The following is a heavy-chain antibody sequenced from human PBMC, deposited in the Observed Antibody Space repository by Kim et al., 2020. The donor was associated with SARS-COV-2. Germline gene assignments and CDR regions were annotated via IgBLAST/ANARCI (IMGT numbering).Heavy chain of an antibody. CDR2: MNPNSGNT. V-gene: IGHV1-8*01. Sequence: ASVKVSCKASGYTFTNYDINWVRQATGQGLEWMGWMNPNSGNTDFAQKFQGRVTMTRDTSIGTAYMELSSLGSDDTAVYYCARCIEMRGGKYYYFGMDVWGQGTTVTVSS. J-gene: IGHJ6*02. CDR1: GYTFTNYD. CDR3: ARCIEMRGGKYYYFGMDV. D-gene: IGHD2-8*01.